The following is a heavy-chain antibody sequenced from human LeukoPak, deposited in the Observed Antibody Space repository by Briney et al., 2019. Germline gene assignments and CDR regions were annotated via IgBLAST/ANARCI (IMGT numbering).Heavy chain of an antibody. J-gene: IGHJ6*04. D-gene: IGHD3-10*02. CDR3: AELGITMIGGV. CDR2: ISSSSSYI. Sequence: GGSLRLSCAVSGFTFSSYSMNWVRQAPGKGLEWVSSISSSSSYIYYADSVKGRFTISRDNAKNSLYLQMNSLRAEDTAVYYCAELGITMIGGVWGKGTTVTISS. CDR1: GFTFSSYS. V-gene: IGHV3-21*01.